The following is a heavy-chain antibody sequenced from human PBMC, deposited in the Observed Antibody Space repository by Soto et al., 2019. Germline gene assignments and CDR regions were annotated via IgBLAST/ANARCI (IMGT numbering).Heavy chain of an antibody. J-gene: IGHJ3*02. Sequence: QVTLKESGPVLVKPTETLTLTCTVSGFSLSNARMGVSWIRQPPGKALEWLAHIFSNDEKSYSTSLKSRLTISKHTSKSQVVLTMTNMDPLDTATYYCARIAIGLGLLGEYAIWGQGTMVTVSS. CDR3: ARIAIGLGLLGEYAI. V-gene: IGHV2-26*01. D-gene: IGHD3-10*01. CDR1: GFSLSNARMG. CDR2: IFSNDEK.